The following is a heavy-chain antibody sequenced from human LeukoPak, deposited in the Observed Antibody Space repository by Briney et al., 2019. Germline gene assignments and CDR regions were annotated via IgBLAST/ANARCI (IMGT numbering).Heavy chain of an antibody. V-gene: IGHV1-69*04. Sequence: SVKVSGKASGGTFSSYAISWVRQAPGQGLEWMGRIIPILGIANYAQKFQGRVTITADKSTSTAYMELSSLRSEDTAVYYCARDPIAVTYYYYGMDVWGQGTTVTVSS. J-gene: IGHJ6*02. CDR1: GGTFSSYA. CDR3: ARDPIAVTYYYYGMDV. D-gene: IGHD6-19*01. CDR2: IIPILGIA.